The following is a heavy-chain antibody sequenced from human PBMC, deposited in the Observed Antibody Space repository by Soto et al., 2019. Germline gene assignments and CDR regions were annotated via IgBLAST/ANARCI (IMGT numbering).Heavy chain of an antibody. D-gene: IGHD3-22*01. CDR3: ARDGFVCDTYYYDSSGYYSPYFDY. V-gene: IGHV3-66*01. J-gene: IGHJ4*02. CDR2: INPEGRT. Sequence: GGSLRLSCEASGLIVNNNFMNWVRQAPGRGLEWVSVINPEGRTYYADSVKDSFTISRDTSNNKLYLLMISLRVEDTALYYCARDGFVCDTYYYDSSGYYSPYFDYWGEGTLVTVSS. CDR1: GLIVNNNF.